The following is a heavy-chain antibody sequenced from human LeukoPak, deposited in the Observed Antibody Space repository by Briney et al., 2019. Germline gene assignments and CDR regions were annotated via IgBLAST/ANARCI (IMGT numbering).Heavy chain of an antibody. Sequence: PSETLSLTCAVYGGSFSGYYWSWIRQPPGKGLEWIGEINHSGSTNYNPSLKSRVTISVDTSKNQFSLKLSSVTAADTAVYYCARGSNGLLWFGELFYYYGMDVWGQGTTVTVSS. J-gene: IGHJ6*02. CDR3: ARGSNGLLWFGELFYYYGMDV. V-gene: IGHV4-34*01. CDR2: INHSGST. CDR1: GGSFSGYY. D-gene: IGHD3-10*01.